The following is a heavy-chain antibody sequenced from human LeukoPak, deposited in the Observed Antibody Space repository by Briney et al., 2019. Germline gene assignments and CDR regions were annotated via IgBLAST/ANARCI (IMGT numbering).Heavy chain of an antibody. V-gene: IGHV1-69*04. CDR3: ARGPYDGTFYFDS. D-gene: IGHD3-16*01. J-gene: IGHJ4*02. CDR1: GGTFGSYG. CDR2: TIPIRGMT. Sequence: SVKVSCKISGGTFGSYGISWVRQAPGQGREWMGRTIPIRGMTNYAQKFQGRVTITADTSTSTAYMELSSLTSEDTAVYFCARGPYDGTFYFDSWGQGTLVIVSS.